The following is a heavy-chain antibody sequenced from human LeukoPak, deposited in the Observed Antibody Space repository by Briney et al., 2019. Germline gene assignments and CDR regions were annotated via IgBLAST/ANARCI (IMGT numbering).Heavy chain of an antibody. D-gene: IGHD6-19*01. CDR1: GFTFDDYA. CDR3: AKDTGANIAVAGMDLAGGVRPRFDP. Sequence: GRSLRLSCAASGFTFDDYAMQWCRRAPPRGLQWGLGSSCNSGSIDYEDSVKGRFTISRDNAKNSLYLQMNSLRAEDTALYYCAKDTGANIAVAGMDLAGGVRPRFDPWGQGTLVTVSS. CDR2: SSCNSGSI. V-gene: IGHV3-9*01. J-gene: IGHJ5*02.